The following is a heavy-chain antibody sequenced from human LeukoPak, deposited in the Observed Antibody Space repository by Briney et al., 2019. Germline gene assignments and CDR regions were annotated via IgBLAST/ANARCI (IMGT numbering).Heavy chain of an antibody. CDR2: ISSSSSTI. J-gene: IGHJ4*02. CDR3: AREEEWELPDY. V-gene: IGHV3-48*04. Sequence: GGSLRLSCAASGFTFSSYSMNWVRQAPGKGLEWVSYISSSSSTIYYADSVKGRFTISRDNAKNSLYLQMNSLGTDDTAVYYCAREEEWELPDYWGQGTLVIVSS. D-gene: IGHD1-26*01. CDR1: GFTFSSYS.